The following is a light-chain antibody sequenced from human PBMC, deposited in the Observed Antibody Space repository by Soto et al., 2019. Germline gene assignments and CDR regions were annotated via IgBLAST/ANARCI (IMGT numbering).Light chain of an antibody. CDR3: KSYAGSNTYV. CDR2: EVV. J-gene: IGLJ1*01. V-gene: IGLV2-11*01. Sequence: QSALTQPRSVSGSPGQSVTISCTGTSSDVGGYNFVSWYQHHPGKAPRLIIYEVVQWPSGVPDRFSGSKSGNAASLTVSGLQAADEADYFCKSYAGSNTYVFGSGTKVTVL. CDR1: SSDVGGYNF.